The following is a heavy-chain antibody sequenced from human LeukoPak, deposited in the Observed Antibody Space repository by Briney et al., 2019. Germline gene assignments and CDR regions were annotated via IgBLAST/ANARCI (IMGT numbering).Heavy chain of an antibody. Sequence: GGSLRLSCAASGFIVGSNYMSWVRQAPGKGLEWVSAIFSGGNTYYADSVKGRFTISRDNSKNTMYLQMNSLRAEDTAVYYCAGWTHEAPLGYWGQGTLVTVSS. D-gene: IGHD3/OR15-3a*01. CDR3: AGWTHEAPLGY. CDR2: IFSGGNT. J-gene: IGHJ4*02. V-gene: IGHV3-53*01. CDR1: GFIVGSNY.